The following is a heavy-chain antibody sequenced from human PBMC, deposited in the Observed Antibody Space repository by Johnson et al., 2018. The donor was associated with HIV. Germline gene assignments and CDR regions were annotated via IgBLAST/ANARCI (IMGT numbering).Heavy chain of an antibody. CDR3: ARSGGAVGVNGFDI. J-gene: IGHJ3*02. Sequence: VQLVESGGGVVQPGMSLRLSCAASGFTFDDYGMSWVRQVPGKGLEWVSGINWDGGTTGYADSVKGRFNISRDNPKNTLYLQMDSLRGEDTALYYCARSGGAVGVNGFDIWGQGTMVTVSS. V-gene: IGHV3-20*04. D-gene: IGHD1-26*01. CDR2: INWDGGTT. CDR1: GFTFDDYG.